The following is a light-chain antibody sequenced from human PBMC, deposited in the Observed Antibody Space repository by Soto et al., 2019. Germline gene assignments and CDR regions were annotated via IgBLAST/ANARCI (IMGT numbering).Light chain of an antibody. J-gene: IGLJ1*01. Sequence: QSVLTQPASVSGSPGQSITISCTGTSSDVGVYKYVSWYQQHPGKTPKLLIYEVSNRPSGVSNRFSGSKSGNTASLTISGLQAEDEADYYCCSYTSSSTLDVFGTGTKVTVL. CDR2: EVS. CDR3: CSYTSSSTLDV. V-gene: IGLV2-14*01. CDR1: SSDVGVYKY.